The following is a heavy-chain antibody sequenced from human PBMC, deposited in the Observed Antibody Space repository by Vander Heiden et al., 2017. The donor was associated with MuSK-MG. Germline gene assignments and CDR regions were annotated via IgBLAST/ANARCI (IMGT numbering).Heavy chain of an antibody. CDR2: ISYDGSNK. Sequence: QVQLVESGGGVAQPGRSLRLPCAALGFTFSSYAWHWVRQAPGKGLEWVAVISYDGSNKYYADSVKGRFTISRDNSKNTLYLQMNSLRAEDTAVYYCARDKSSGWPYYYYYGMDVWGQGTTVTVSS. D-gene: IGHD6-19*01. J-gene: IGHJ6*02. V-gene: IGHV3-30*04. CDR3: ARDKSSGWPYYYYYGMDV. CDR1: GFTFSSYA.